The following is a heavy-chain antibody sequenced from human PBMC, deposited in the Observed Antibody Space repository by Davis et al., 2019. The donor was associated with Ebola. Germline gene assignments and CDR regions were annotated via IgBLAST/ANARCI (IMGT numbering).Heavy chain of an antibody. D-gene: IGHD1-26*01. CDR1: GFTFSTYW. Sequence: PGGSLRLSCAASGFTFSTYWIHWDRQAPGKGLMWVSTYGTSTDTYYADSVKGRFTISRDNSKNTLYLQMNGLRVEDTAVYFCVKDTSNIWFDIWGQGTMITVSS. V-gene: IGHV3-69-1*01. CDR3: VKDTSNIWFDI. J-gene: IGHJ3*02. CDR2: YGTSTDT.